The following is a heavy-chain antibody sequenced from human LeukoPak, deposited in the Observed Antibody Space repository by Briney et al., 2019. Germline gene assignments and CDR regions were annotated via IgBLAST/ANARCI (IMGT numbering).Heavy chain of an antibody. CDR2: IKAGNGDT. J-gene: IGHJ4*02. D-gene: IGHD2-21*01. CDR1: GYIFTKYV. Sequence: ASVKVSCKASGYIFTKYVVLWVRQAPGHRPEWMGWIKAGNGDTKYSQKFQDRLTITRDTSASTVYMELSSLTSEDTALYYCARDDCGDTCYPGGYWGQGTLVTVSS. CDR3: ARDDCGDTCYPGGY. V-gene: IGHV1-3*01.